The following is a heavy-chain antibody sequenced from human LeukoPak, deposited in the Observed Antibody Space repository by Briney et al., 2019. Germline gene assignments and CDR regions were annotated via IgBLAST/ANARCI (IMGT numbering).Heavy chain of an antibody. CDR2: IYYSGSS. CDR1: GDSINGYY. Sequence: SETLTLTCTVSGDSINGYYWSWVRQPPGRGLEWIGYIYYSGSSRYNPSLESQLTLSVATSKNQFSLNLNSVTAADTAVYYCVRHDNGYFHYWGQGTLVTVSS. CDR3: VRHDNGYFHY. V-gene: IGHV4-59*08. J-gene: IGHJ4*02. D-gene: IGHD2-8*01.